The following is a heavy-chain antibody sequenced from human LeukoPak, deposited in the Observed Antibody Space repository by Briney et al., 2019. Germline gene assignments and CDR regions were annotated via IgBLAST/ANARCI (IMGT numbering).Heavy chain of an antibody. Sequence: PGGSLRLSCAASGFTFSSYAMHWVRQAPGKGLEWVAVISYDGSNKYYADSVRGRFTISRDNSKNTLYVQMNSLRAEDTAVYYCAGGTFPYCSSTSCYTGDYWGQGTLVTVSS. V-gene: IGHV3-30-3*01. CDR1: GFTFSSYA. D-gene: IGHD2-2*02. CDR2: ISYDGSNK. J-gene: IGHJ4*02. CDR3: AGGTFPYCSSTSCYTGDY.